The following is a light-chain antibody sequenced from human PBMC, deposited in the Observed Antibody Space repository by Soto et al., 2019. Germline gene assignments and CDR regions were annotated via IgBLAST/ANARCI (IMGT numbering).Light chain of an antibody. J-gene: IGLJ1*01. CDR3: SSYTNSTTPPYV. Sequence: QSALTQPASVSGSPGQSITISCTGTSGDVGGYDYVSWYQQHPGKAPKLIIYEVSNRPSGVSNRFSGSKSGNTASLTISGLQAEDEADYYFSSYTNSTTPPYVFGTGTKVTVL. CDR2: EVS. V-gene: IGLV2-14*01. CDR1: SGDVGGYDY.